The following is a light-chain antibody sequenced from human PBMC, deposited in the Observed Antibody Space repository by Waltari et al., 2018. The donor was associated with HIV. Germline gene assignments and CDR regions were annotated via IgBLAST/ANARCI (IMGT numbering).Light chain of an antibody. CDR2: EGI. CDR1: SSDVGNYNL. V-gene: IGLV2-23*01. Sequence: QSALTQPASVSGSPGQSITISCTGSSSDVGNYNLVSWYQQHPGKAPKLMIYEGINRPSGVSNRFSGSKSGNTASLTISGVQAEDEADYYCCSYAGSSNWVFGGGTKLTVL. J-gene: IGLJ3*02. CDR3: CSYAGSSNWV.